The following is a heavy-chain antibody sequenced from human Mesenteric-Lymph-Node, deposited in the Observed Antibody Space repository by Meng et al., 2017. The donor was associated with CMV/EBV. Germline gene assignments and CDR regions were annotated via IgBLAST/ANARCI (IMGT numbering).Heavy chain of an antibody. CDR2: IYSGGST. V-gene: IGHV3-66*04. CDR1: GFTVSSNH. Sequence: GGSLRLSCAASGFTVSSNHMSWVRQAPGKGLEWVSIIYSGGSTYYADSVKGRFTISRDNSKNTLYLQMSSLRAEDTAAYYCAKHPPGFPYYFDYWGQGTLVTVSS. CDR3: AKHPPGFPYYFDY. J-gene: IGHJ4*02.